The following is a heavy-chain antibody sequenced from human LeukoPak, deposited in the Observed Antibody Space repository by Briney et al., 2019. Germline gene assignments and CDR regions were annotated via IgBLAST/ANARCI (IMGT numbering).Heavy chain of an antibody. V-gene: IGHV3-23*01. J-gene: IGHJ5*02. Sequence: GASVKVSCAASGFTFSSYAMSWVRQAPGKGLEWVSAISGSGGTTYYANSVKGRFTFSRDNSKNTLYLQMNSLRAEDTAIYYCARMIRDYGDSNWFDPWGQGTLVTVSS. CDR2: ISGSGGTT. CDR1: GFTFSSYA. D-gene: IGHD4-17*01. CDR3: ARMIRDYGDSNWFDP.